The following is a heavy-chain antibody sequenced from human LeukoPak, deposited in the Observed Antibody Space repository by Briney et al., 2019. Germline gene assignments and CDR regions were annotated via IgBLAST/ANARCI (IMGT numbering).Heavy chain of an antibody. D-gene: IGHD6-6*01. CDR1: GGSFSGYY. CDR3: ARGVAARNIYYYYYGMDV. CDR2: INHSGST. J-gene: IGHJ6*02. Sequence: SETLSLTCAVYGGSFSGYYWSWIRQPPGKGLEWIGEINHSGSTNYNPSLKSRVTISVDTSKNQFSLKLSSVTAADTAAYYCARGVAARNIYYYYYGMDVWGQGTTVTVSS. V-gene: IGHV4-34*01.